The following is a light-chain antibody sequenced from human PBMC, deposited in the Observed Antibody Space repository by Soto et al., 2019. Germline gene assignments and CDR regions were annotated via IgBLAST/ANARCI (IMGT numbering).Light chain of an antibody. J-gene: IGKJ4*01. CDR3: QQYNNWPLT. V-gene: IGKV3-15*01. Sequence: EVVVTQSPATLSVSPGERATISCRASQSVNRNLAWYQKKPGQAPRLRINYASSRATGIPDRFSGSVYGTEFTLTISSLQSEDFAVYYCQQYNNWPLTFGGGTKVEIK. CDR2: YAS. CDR1: QSVNRN.